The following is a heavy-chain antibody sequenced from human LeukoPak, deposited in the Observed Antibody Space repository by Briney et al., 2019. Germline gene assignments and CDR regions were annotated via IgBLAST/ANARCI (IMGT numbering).Heavy chain of an antibody. CDR3: ARDYNGMDV. Sequence: SETLSLTCAVSGGSIGSGGYSWSWIRQPPGKGLEWIGYIYHSGSTYYNPSLKSRVTISVDRSKNQFSLKLSSVTAADTAVYYCARDYNGMDVWGQGTTVTVSS. CDR2: IYHSGST. V-gene: IGHV4-30-2*01. J-gene: IGHJ6*02. CDR1: GGSIGSGGYS.